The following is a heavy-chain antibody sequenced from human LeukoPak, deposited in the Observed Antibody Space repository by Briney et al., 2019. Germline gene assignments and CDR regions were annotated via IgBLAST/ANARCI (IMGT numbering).Heavy chain of an antibody. CDR3: ARGSVWELPFDY. CDR2: INHSGST. CDR1: GGSFSGYY. J-gene: IGHJ4*02. V-gene: IGHV4-34*01. D-gene: IGHD1-26*01. Sequence: PSETLSLTCAVYGGSFSGYYWSWIRQPPGKGLEWIGGINHSGSTNYNPSLKSRVTISVDTSKNQFSLKLSSVTAADTAVYYCARGSVWELPFDYWGQGTLVTVSS.